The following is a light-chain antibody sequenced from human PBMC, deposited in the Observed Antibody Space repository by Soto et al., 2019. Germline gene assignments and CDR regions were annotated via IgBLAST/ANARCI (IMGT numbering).Light chain of an antibody. Sequence: DIQMTQSPSSLSASVGDRVTITCRASQSISTYLNWYQQKPGKGPELLIYAASSLQSGVPSRFSGSGSGTDFTLTISSLQPDAFATYYFQQSYSTPYTFGQGTKLEIK. CDR1: QSISTY. J-gene: IGKJ2*01. CDR3: QQSYSTPYT. V-gene: IGKV1-39*01. CDR2: AAS.